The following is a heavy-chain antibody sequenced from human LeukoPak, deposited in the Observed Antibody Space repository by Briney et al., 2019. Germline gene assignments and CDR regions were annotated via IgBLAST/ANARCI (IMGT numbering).Heavy chain of an antibody. Sequence: SETLSLTCTVSGGSISSTTYYWGWIRQPPGKGLEWIGSIHYSGHILYNPSLKSRVTISVDTSKNQFSLKLTSVTAADTAVHYCARWPRAAMGDTGGFDIWGQGIMVTVSS. J-gene: IGHJ3*02. CDR2: IHYSGHI. CDR1: GGSISSTTYY. D-gene: IGHD2-8*02. CDR3: ARWPRAAMGDTGGFDI. V-gene: IGHV4-39*01.